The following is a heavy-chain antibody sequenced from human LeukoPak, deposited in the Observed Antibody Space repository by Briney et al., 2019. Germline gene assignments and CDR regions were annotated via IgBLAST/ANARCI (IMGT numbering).Heavy chain of an antibody. D-gene: IGHD6-6*01. J-gene: IGHJ4*02. CDR2: IIPIFGTA. V-gene: IGHV1-69*13. CDR3: ARVDSIAARRGDDY. CDR1: GGTFSSYA. Sequence: GASVKVSCKASGGTFSSYAISWVRQAPGQGLEWMGGIIPIFGTANYAQKFQGRVTITADESTSTAYMELSSLRSEDTAVYYCARVDSIAARRGDDYWGQGTLVTVSS.